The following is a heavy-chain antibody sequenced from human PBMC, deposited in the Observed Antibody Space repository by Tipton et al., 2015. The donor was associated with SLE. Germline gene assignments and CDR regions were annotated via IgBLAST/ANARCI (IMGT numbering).Heavy chain of an antibody. D-gene: IGHD2/OR15-2a*01. CDR2: IYYTMSA. V-gene: IGHV4-31*03. Sequence: TLSLTCTVSGRSISSAVYYWSWIRQHPGKGLEWIGYIYYTMSAYYNPSLKSRVIISLDMSKNHFSLKLSSVTAADTAVYYCARVWLNNAFDIWGQGTRVTVSS. CDR3: ARVWLNNAFDI. CDR1: GRSISSAVYY. J-gene: IGHJ3*02.